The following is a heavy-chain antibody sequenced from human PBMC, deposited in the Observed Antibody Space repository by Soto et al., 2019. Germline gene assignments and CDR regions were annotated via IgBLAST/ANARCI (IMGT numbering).Heavy chain of an antibody. CDR2: IRNKAHSYTT. Sequence: EVLLVESGGGLVQPGESLRLSCAASGFTFSDVYMDWVRQAPGKGLEWVGRIRNKAHSYTTEYAASVKGRFTISRDDSKNPLFLQMNSLKTGDTAVYYWARGLQAFDIWGQGKMVTVSS. J-gene: IGHJ3*02. CDR3: ARGLQAFDI. V-gene: IGHV3-72*01. CDR1: GFTFSDVY.